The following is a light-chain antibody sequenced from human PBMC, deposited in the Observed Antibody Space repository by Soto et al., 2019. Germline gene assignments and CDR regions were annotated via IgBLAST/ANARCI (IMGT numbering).Light chain of an antibody. V-gene: IGLV2-23*01. J-gene: IGLJ2*01. Sequence: QSVLTQPASVSGSPGQSITISCTGTSSDVGGYDLVSWYQQHPGKAPKLIIYEGSKRPSGISNRFSGSKSGNTASLTVSGLQAEDEAIYYCCSYAGSRIVVFGGGTKVTVL. CDR1: SSDVGGYDL. CDR3: CSYAGSRIVV. CDR2: EGS.